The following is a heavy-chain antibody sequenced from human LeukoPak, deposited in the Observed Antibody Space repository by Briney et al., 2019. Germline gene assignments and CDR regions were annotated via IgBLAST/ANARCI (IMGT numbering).Heavy chain of an antibody. D-gene: IGHD5-18*01. CDR1: GFTFSSCA. J-gene: IGHJ4*02. CDR2: ISGSGTST. Sequence: GGSLRLSCAASGFTFSSCAMSWVRQAPGKGLEWVSGISGSGTSTYYADSVKGRFTISRDNAENSLYLQMNSLRVEDTAFYYCARDLAYSRLDYWGQGMLVTVSS. CDR3: ARDLAYSRLDY. V-gene: IGHV3-23*01.